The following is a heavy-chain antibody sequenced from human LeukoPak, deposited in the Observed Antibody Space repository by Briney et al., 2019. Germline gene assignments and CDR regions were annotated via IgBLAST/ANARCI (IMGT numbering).Heavy chain of an antibody. J-gene: IGHJ5*02. Sequence: SVKVSCKASGGTFSSYAISWVRQAPGQGLEGMGGIIPIFGTANYAEKFQGRLTITAEESTCTAYMELSSLRSKDKAMYYDARGGATVVRGVIRGWFDPWGQGALVTVSS. CDR3: ARGGATVVRGVIRGWFDP. CDR1: GGTFSSYA. D-gene: IGHD3-10*01. V-gene: IGHV1-69*13. CDR2: IIPIFGTA.